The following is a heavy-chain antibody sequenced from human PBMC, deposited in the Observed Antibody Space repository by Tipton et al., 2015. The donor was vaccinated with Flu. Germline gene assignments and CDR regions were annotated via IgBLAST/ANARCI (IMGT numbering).Heavy chain of an antibody. Sequence: SLRLSCAASGFTFSSYDMSWVRQAPGKGLEWVSAISGSSSYSLYADSVKGRFTISRDNAENSLSLQMDSLRAEDTAVYYCVRESYDSSGYKFDFWGRGTLVTVSP. CDR2: ISGSSSYS. CDR3: VRESYDSSGYKFDF. D-gene: IGHD3-22*01. CDR1: GFTFSSYD. J-gene: IGHJ2*01. V-gene: IGHV3-21*01.